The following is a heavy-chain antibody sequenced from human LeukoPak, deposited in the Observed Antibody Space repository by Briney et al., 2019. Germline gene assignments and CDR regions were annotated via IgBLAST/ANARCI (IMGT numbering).Heavy chain of an antibody. CDR3: ANVGDGPGF. D-gene: IGHD3-10*01. CDR2: ISDNGAGT. Sequence: GGSLRLSCAASGFTFRNYGMSWVRQAPGKGLGWVSHISDNGAGTYYADSVRRRFAISRDNSKNTLYLQMNSLRVDDTAVYHCANVGDGPGFWGQGTLVTVSS. V-gene: IGHV3-23*01. CDR1: GFTFRNYG. J-gene: IGHJ4*02.